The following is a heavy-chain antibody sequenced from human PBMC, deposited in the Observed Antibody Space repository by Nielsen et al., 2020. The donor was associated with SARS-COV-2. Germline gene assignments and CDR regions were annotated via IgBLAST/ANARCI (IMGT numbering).Heavy chain of an antibody. CDR2: IYNSGST. Sequence: SETLSLTCTVSGGSITSGDYFWSWIRQPPGKGLEWIGYIYNSGSTSYNPSLKSRVTISVDTSENQFSLELRSVTAADTAVYYCARDAYGDSSFYSYGLDVWCQGTTVAVSS. CDR1: GGSITSGDYF. J-gene: IGHJ6*02. CDR3: ARDAYGDSSFYSYGLDV. D-gene: IGHD4-17*01. V-gene: IGHV4-30-4*01.